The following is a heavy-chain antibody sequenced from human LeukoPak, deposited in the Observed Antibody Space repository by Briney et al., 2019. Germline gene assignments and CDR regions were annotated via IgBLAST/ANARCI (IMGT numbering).Heavy chain of an antibody. V-gene: IGHV3-49*03. D-gene: IGHD6-19*01. CDR1: GFTFGDYA. CDR3: ASPRIGHSGWYGRGAFDI. J-gene: IGHJ3*02. CDR2: IRSKAYGGTT. Sequence: GGSLRLSCTASGFTFGDYAMSWFRQAPGKGLEWVGFIRSKAYGGTTEYAASVKGRFTISRDNAKNSLYLQMNSLRAEDTALYYCASPRIGHSGWYGRGAFDIWGQGTMVTVSS.